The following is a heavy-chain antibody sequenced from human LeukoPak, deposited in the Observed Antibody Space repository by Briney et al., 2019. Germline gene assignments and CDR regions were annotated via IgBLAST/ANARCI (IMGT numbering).Heavy chain of an antibody. CDR2: INSNGDIT. V-gene: IGHV3-64D*06. CDR1: GFTFSSFA. J-gene: IGHJ4*02. CDR3: VKSPHAASSYFDY. Sequence: PGGSLRLSCSASGFTFSSFAMHWVRQAPGKGLEYVSAINSNGDITDYADSVRGRFTISRDNSKNTLHLQISSLRVEDTAVYYCVKSPHAASSYFDYWGQGTLVTVSP. D-gene: IGHD6-13*01.